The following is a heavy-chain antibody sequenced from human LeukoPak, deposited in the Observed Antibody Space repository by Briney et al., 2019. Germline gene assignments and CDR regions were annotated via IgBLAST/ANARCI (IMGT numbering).Heavy chain of an antibody. CDR2: ISGSGTDT. D-gene: IGHD3-10*01. CDR1: GFTFSSYD. Sequence: GGSLRLSCAASGFTFSSYDMSWVRQAPGKGLGWVSGISGSGTDTYYADSVKGRFTISRDTSQSTMYLQMHSLRAEDTAVYYCVKVKWQLLWGQGTQVTVSS. V-gene: IGHV3-23*01. J-gene: IGHJ4*02. CDR3: VKVKWQLL.